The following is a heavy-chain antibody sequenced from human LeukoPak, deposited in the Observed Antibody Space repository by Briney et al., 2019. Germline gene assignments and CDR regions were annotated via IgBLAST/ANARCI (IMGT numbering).Heavy chain of an antibody. Sequence: KPSETLSLTCTVSGDSVRNASYYWSWIRQPPGKGLDWIGYVYYSGSTNYSPSLNSRVTLSADTSKNQFSLKLTSVTAADTAIYYCARVRYGSGSYYFDSWGQGTLVTVSS. CDR1: GDSVRNASYY. V-gene: IGHV4-61*01. CDR3: ARVRYGSGSYYFDS. J-gene: IGHJ4*02. CDR2: VYYSGST. D-gene: IGHD3-10*01.